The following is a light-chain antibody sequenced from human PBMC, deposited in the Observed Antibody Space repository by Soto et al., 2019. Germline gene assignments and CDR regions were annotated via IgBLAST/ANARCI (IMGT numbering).Light chain of an antibody. Sequence: DIQMTQSPSTLSASVGDRVTITCRASQSISSWLAWYQQKPGKAPKLLIYEASILESGVPSRFSGSGSGTEFTLTISSLQPDDFATYYCQQSNNYPWTFGQGTKVEIK. CDR1: QSISSW. J-gene: IGKJ1*01. CDR3: QQSNNYPWT. V-gene: IGKV1-5*03. CDR2: EAS.